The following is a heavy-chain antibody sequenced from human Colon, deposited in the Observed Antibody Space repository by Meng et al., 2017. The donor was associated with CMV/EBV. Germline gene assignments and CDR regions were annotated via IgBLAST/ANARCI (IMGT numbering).Heavy chain of an antibody. Sequence: SLRLSCASSGFTFDDYAMHWVRQAPGEGLEWVSGISWNSGSIVYADSVKGRFTISRDNAKNTLYLQMNSLRAEDTAVYYCAKAVSYHYDRSGYLDYWGQGTLVTVSS. D-gene: IGHD3-22*01. CDR3: AKAVSYHYDRSGYLDY. CDR2: ISWNSGSI. J-gene: IGHJ4*02. CDR1: GFTFDDYA. V-gene: IGHV3-9*01.